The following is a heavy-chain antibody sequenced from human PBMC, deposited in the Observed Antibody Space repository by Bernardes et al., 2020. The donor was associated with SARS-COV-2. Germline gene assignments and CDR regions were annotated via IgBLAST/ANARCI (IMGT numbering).Heavy chain of an antibody. Sequence: SETLSLTCAVYGGSFSGHYWTWARRPPGKGLEWIGEVNQNGNTNYNRSLKSRVTITVDTSKNQFSLKLTSVTAADTAVYYCARGVGNSGEFGGYDQWGQGNLVTVSS. CDR3: ARGVGNSGEFGGYDQ. J-gene: IGHJ4*02. D-gene: IGHD5-12*01. CDR1: GGSFSGHY. CDR2: VNQNGNT. V-gene: IGHV4-34*01.